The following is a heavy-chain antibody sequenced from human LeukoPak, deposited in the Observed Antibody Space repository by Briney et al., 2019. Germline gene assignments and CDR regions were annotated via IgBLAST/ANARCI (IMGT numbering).Heavy chain of an antibody. CDR2: ISNDGSRK. D-gene: IGHD3-3*01. Sequence: GGSLRLSCAPSGFTFSRHGMHWVRQAPGKGLEWVAIISNDGSRKYYAHSVEGRFTISRDNSKNTLYLQMDSLRAEDTAIYYCARDRAWNYFGYWGQGTLVTVSS. J-gene: IGHJ4*02. V-gene: IGHV3-30*03. CDR3: ARDRAWNYFGY. CDR1: GFTFSRHG.